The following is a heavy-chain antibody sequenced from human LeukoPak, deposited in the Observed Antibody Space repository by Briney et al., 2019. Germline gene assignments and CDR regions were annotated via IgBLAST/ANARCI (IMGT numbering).Heavy chain of an antibody. CDR2: VDPEDGEK. V-gene: IGHV1-69-2*01. CDR1: GYTFTHFF. CDR3: ARDLGQRPIVPYRESGSYPT. D-gene: IGHD1-26*01. Sequence: ATVKISCKASGYTFTHFFIHWVRQAPGKGLEWMGRVDPEDGEKIYAEKLQGRVTITTDTSTDTAYMALSGLGSEDTAVYYCARDLGQRPIVPYRESGSYPTWGQGTLVTVSS. J-gene: IGHJ5*02.